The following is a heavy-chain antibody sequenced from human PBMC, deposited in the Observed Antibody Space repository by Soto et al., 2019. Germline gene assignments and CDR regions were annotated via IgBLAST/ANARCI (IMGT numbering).Heavy chain of an antibody. V-gene: IGHV4-34*01. CDR3: ASGGITGTTWSYWFDP. Sequence: SETLSLTCAVYGVSFTGYYWSWIRQPPGKGLEWIGEINHSGSTNYNPSLKSRVTISVDTSKNQFSLKLSSVTAADTAVYYCASGGITGTTWSYWFDPWGQGTLVTVSS. CDR1: GVSFTGYY. J-gene: IGHJ5*02. CDR2: INHSGST. D-gene: IGHD1-7*01.